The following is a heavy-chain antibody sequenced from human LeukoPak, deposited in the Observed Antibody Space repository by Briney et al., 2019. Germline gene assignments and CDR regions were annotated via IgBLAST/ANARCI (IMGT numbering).Heavy chain of an antibody. D-gene: IGHD3-10*01. CDR2: ISGSGGST. Sequence: GGSLRLSCAASGFTFSSYAMSWVRQAPGKGLEWVSAISGSGGSTYYADSVKGRFTISRDNSKNTLYLQMNSLRAEDTAVYYCASRMKAYYGSGSIDYWGQGTLVTVSS. CDR3: ASRMKAYYGSGSIDY. J-gene: IGHJ4*02. V-gene: IGHV3-23*01. CDR1: GFTFSSYA.